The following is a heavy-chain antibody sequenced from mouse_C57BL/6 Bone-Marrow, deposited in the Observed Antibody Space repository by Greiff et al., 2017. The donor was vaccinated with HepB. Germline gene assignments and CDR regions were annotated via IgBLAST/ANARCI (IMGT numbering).Heavy chain of an antibody. CDR1: GFNIKDDY. V-gene: IGHV14-4*01. J-gene: IGHJ3*01. Sequence: LQESGAELVRPGASVKLSCTASGFNIKDDYMHWVKQRPEQGLEWIGWIDPENGDTEYASKFQGKATITADTSSNTAYLQLSSLTSEDTAVYYCTTRIYFAWFAYWGQGTLVTVSA. CDR2: IDPENGDT. D-gene: IGHD2-1*01. CDR3: TTRIYFAWFAY.